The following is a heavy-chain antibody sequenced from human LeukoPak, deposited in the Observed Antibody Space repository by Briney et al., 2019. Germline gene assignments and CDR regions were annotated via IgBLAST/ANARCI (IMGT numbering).Heavy chain of an antibody. CDR2: IIPIFDTA. D-gene: IGHD3-16*01. V-gene: IGHV1-69*06. CDR1: GGTFSTYS. J-gene: IGHJ3*02. Sequence: SVKVSCKTSGGTFSTYSINWVRQAPGQGLEWMGGIIPIFDTANYAQKFQGRVTITADKSTTTAYMELRNLKTDDTAVYYCARDNSGEAADISDAFDIWGQGTKVTVSS. CDR3: ARDNSGEAADISDAFDI.